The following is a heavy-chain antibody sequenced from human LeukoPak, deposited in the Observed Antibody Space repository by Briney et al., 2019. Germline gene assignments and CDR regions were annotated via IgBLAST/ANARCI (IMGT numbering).Heavy chain of an antibody. CDR2: ILYDGSNK. Sequence: GGSLRPSCAASGFTFSSYATHWVRQAPGKGLEWVAVILYDGSNKYYAHSAKGRFPISRDNSKNTLYMQMNSLRGEDTAVYYCARDLAVAGKATLDYWGEGTLVTVSS. J-gene: IGHJ4*02. V-gene: IGHV3-30*04. CDR1: GFTFSSYA. CDR3: ARDLAVAGKATLDY. D-gene: IGHD6-19*01.